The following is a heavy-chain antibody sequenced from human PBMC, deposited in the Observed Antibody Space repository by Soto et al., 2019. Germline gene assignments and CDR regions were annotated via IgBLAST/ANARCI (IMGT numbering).Heavy chain of an antibody. J-gene: IGHJ5*02. Sequence: GGSLRLSCAASGFSFSSYSMNWVRQAPGKGLEWVSSISSSASHINYADSVKGRFTISRDNAKKSLYLQMNSLRAEDTAVYYCARGYTGYCSGGTCYWFEPWGEGTLVTVSS. D-gene: IGHD2-15*01. V-gene: IGHV3-21*01. CDR2: ISSSASHI. CDR1: GFSFSSYS. CDR3: ARGYTGYCSGGTCYWFEP.